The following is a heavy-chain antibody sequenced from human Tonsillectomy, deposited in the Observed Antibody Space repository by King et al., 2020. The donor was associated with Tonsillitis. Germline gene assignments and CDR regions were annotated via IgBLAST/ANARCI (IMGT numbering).Heavy chain of an antibody. J-gene: IGHJ4*02. Sequence: DVQLVESGAEVKKPGESLKISCKGSGYSFTSYWIGWVRQMPGKGLEWMGIIYPGDSDTRYSPAFQGQVTISADKSFSPAYLQWSSLKASDTAMYYCARSCSGGSCYTTLDYWGQGTLVTVSS. CDR1: GYSFTSYW. V-gene: IGHV5-51*01. D-gene: IGHD2-15*01. CDR3: ARSCSGGSCYTTLDY. CDR2: IYPGDSDT.